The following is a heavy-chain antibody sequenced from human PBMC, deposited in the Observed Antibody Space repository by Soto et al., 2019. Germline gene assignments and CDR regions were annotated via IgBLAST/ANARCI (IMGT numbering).Heavy chain of an antibody. CDR1: GGSISSGGYY. V-gene: IGHV4-31*03. D-gene: IGHD3-22*01. CDR3: ARLRLYYYDSKNPWFDP. J-gene: IGHJ5*02. CDR2: IYYSGST. Sequence: SETLSLTCTVSGGSISSGGYYWSWIRQHPGKGLEWIGYIYYSGSTYYNPSLKSRVTISVDTSKNQFSLKLSSVTAADTAVYYCARLRLYYYDSKNPWFDPWGQGTLVTVSS.